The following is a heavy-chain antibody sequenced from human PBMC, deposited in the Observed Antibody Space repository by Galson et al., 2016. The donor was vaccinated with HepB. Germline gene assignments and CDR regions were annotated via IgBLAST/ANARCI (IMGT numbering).Heavy chain of an antibody. CDR3: ARQVWNYGDDFDY. Sequence: QSGAEVKKPGESLKISCKGSGYSFITNWIGWVRQMPGKGLEWMGIIYPGDSETRYSPSFQGQVTFSVDKSTSTAYLQWSSLKASDTAMYCCARQVWNYGDDFDYWGQGTLVTVSS. CDR1: GYSFITNW. J-gene: IGHJ4*02. D-gene: IGHD1-7*01. CDR2: IYPGDSET. V-gene: IGHV5-51*01.